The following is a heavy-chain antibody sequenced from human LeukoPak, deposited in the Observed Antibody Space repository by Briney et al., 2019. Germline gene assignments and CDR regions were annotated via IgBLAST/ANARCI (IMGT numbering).Heavy chain of an antibody. CDR2: ISSSGSTI. CDR1: GFTFSDYY. Sequence: GGSLRLSCAASGFTFSDYYMSWIRQAPGKGLEWVSYISSSGSTIYYADSVKGRFTISRDNAKNSLYLQMNSLRAEDTAVYYCASYPYYDFWSGYYNWGLGTLVTVSS. J-gene: IGHJ4*02. CDR3: ASYPYYDFWSGYYN. D-gene: IGHD3-3*01. V-gene: IGHV3-11*04.